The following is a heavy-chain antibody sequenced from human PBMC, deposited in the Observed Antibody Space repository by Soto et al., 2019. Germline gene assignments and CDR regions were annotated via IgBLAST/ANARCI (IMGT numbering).Heavy chain of an antibody. CDR1: GGSISGYY. D-gene: IGHD3-16*01. CDR2: IYYSGST. J-gene: IGHJ3*02. Sequence: PSETLSLTCTISGGSISGYYWTWIRQPPGKGLEWIGYIYYSGSTNYNPSLKSRVTISVDTSKNQFSLKLSSVTAADTAVYYCARDSWGRPDAFDIWGQGTMVTVSS. V-gene: IGHV4-59*01. CDR3: ARDSWGRPDAFDI.